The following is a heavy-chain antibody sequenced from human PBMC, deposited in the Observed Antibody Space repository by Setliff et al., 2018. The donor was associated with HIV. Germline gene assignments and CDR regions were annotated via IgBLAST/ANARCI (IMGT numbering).Heavy chain of an antibody. CDR2: INHSGST. CDR3: ASRGGSSRGYYYGMDV. V-gene: IGHV4-4*02. D-gene: IGHD6-6*01. Sequence: SETLSLTCAVSGGSISSSDWWSWVRQPPGKGLEWIGEINHSGSTNYNPSLKSRVTISVDTSKNQFSLKLSSVTAADTAVYYCASRGGSSRGYYYGMDVWGQGTTVTVSS. J-gene: IGHJ6*02. CDR1: GGSISSSDW.